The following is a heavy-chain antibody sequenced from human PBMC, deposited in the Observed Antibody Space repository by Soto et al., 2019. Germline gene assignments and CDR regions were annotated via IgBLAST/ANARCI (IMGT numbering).Heavy chain of an antibody. CDR3: AKNGQPPYYCYGLDA. CDR2: ISGYNGDT. J-gene: IGHJ6*02. D-gene: IGHD2-8*01. CDR1: GYTFTRYG. Sequence: QGHLVQSEAEVKKSGASVKVSCKASGYTFTRYGISWVRQAPGQGLEWMGWISGYNGDTNYAQKFQGTVSMTIDTSTTTAYMELRSLSAAGTAVYYCAKNGQPPYYCYGLDAWGQGTKVTVSS. V-gene: IGHV1-18*01.